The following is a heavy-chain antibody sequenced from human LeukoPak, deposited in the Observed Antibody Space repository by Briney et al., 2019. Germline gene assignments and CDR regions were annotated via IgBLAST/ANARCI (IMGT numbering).Heavy chain of an antibody. CDR3: ARVPYTIAPLGYYFDY. J-gene: IGHJ4*02. Sequence: SESLSLTCTVSGGSISSGDYYWSWIRQPPGKGLEWIGSIYYSGSTYYNPSLKSRVTISVDTSKNQFSLKLSSVTAADTAVYYCARVPYTIAPLGYYFDYWGQGTLVTVSS. V-gene: IGHV4-30-4*02. CDR1: GGSISSGDYY. D-gene: IGHD5-24*01. CDR2: IYYSGST.